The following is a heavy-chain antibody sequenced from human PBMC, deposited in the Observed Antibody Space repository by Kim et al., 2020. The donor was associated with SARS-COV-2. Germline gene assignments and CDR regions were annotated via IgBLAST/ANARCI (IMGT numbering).Heavy chain of an antibody. V-gene: IGHV4-59*09. J-gene: IGHJ2*01. CDR3: ARGFDL. CDR2: IDYSGST. Sequence: IDYSGSTNYKPSLKSRGTISVDTSKNQFSLKLSSVTAADTAVYYCARGFDLWGRGTLVTVSS.